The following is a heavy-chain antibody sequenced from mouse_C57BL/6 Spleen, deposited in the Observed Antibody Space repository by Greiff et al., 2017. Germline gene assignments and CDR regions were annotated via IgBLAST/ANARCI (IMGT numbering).Heavy chain of an antibody. CDR1: GYTFTDYE. J-gene: IGHJ3*01. V-gene: IGHV1-15*01. Sequence: QVQLQQSGAELVRPGASVTLSCKASGYTFTDYEMHWVKQTPVHGLEWIGAIDPETGGTAYNQKFKGKAILTADKSSSTAYMELRSLTSEDSAVYYCTGQLRLWFADWGQGTLVTVAA. D-gene: IGHD3-2*02. CDR3: TGQLRLWFAD. CDR2: IDPETGGT.